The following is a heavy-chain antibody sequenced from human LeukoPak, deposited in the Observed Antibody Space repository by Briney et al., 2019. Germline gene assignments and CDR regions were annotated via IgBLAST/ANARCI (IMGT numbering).Heavy chain of an antibody. CDR3: ARGQGKGMTTPDY. Sequence: GGSLRLSCAASGFTFSSYWMSWVRQAPGKGLEWVANIKQDGSEKYYVDSVKGRFTISRDNAKNSLYLQMNSLRAEDTAVYYCARGQGKGMTTPDYWGQGTLVTVSS. D-gene: IGHD4-17*01. J-gene: IGHJ4*02. V-gene: IGHV3-7*01. CDR2: IKQDGSEK. CDR1: GFTFSSYW.